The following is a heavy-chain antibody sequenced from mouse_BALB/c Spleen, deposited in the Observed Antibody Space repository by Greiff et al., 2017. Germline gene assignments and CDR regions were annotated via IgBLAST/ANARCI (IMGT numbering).Heavy chain of an antibody. CDR1: GFSLTSYD. J-gene: IGHJ3*01. V-gene: IGHV2-9-2*01. D-gene: IGHD2-3*01. CDR2: IWTGGGT. Sequence: VMLVESGPGLVAPSQSLSITCTVSGFSLTSYDISWIRQPPGKGLEWLGVIWTGGGTNYNSAFMSRLSISKDNSKSQVFLKMNSLQTDDTAIYYCVRAYDGYLAWFAYWGQGTLVTVSA. CDR3: VRAYDGYLAWFAY.